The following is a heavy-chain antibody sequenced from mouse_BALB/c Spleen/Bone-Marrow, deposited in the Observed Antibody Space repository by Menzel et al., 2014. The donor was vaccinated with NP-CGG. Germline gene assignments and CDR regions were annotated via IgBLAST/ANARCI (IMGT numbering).Heavy chain of an antibody. J-gene: IGHJ3*01. Sequence: VQLQQPGAELVKPGASVKLSCTASGFNIKNTYIHWVKQRPEQGLEWIGRIDPANVNTKYDPKFQGKATITADTSSNTASLQISSLTSEDTAVYYCATYYDGSSLFAYWGQGTLVTVSA. CDR1: GFNIKNTY. D-gene: IGHD1-1*01. CDR3: ATYYDGSSLFAY. CDR2: IDPANVNT. V-gene: IGHV14-3*02.